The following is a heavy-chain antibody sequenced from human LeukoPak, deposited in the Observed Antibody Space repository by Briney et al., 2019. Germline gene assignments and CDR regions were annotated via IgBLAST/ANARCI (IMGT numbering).Heavy chain of an antibody. D-gene: IGHD5-12*01. CDR1: GGSISSYY. V-gene: IGHV4-59*01. CDR2: IHYSGST. Sequence: SETLSLTCTVSGGSISSYYWSWIRQPPGKGLEWIGYIHYSGSTNYNASLKSGVTILADTSKNQFSVRLSSVTAADTAVYYCARVASSGYIDYWGPAMLITVSS. J-gene: IGHJ4*02. CDR3: ARVASSGYIDY.